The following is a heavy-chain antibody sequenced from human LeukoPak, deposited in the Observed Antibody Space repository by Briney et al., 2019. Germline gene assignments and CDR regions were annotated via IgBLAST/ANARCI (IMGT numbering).Heavy chain of an antibody. J-gene: IGHJ4*02. CDR1: GYTFTSYD. V-gene: IGHV1-8*03. CDR3: ASVGKDRSGCNDY. D-gene: IGHD3-22*01. CDR2: MNPNSGNT. Sequence: ASVKVSCKASGYTFTSYDINWVRQATGQGLEWMGWMNPNSGNTGYAQKFQGRVTITRNTSISTAYMELSSLRSEDAAVYYCASVGKDRSGCNDYWGQGTLVTVSS.